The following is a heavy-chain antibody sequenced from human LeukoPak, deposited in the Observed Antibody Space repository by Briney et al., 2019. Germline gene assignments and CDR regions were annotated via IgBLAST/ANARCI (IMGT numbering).Heavy chain of an antibody. J-gene: IGHJ4*02. V-gene: IGHV3-48*02. Sequence: GGSLSLSCPASGFTFSSYSMNWVRQAAGKGLEWVSYISSSSSTINYAHSVKGRFTISRDTAKNSLYLQMNTLRDEDTAVYYCAREYSYGYTAFDYWGQGTLVTVSS. CDR3: AREYSYGYTAFDY. D-gene: IGHD5-18*01. CDR2: ISSSSSTI. CDR1: GFTFSSYS.